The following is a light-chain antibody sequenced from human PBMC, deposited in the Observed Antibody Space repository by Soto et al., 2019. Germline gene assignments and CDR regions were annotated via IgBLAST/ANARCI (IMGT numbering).Light chain of an antibody. Sequence: DIVMTQSPDSLAVSLGERATINCKSSQSLLYSSNNKNYLAWYQQKPGQPPKLLIYWASTRESGVPDRFSDSGSGTEFTLTISSLQAEDVAVYFCQQYYTTPQTFGQGTKLEIK. J-gene: IGKJ2*01. CDR1: QSLLYSSNNKNY. CDR3: QQYYTTPQT. V-gene: IGKV4-1*01. CDR2: WAS.